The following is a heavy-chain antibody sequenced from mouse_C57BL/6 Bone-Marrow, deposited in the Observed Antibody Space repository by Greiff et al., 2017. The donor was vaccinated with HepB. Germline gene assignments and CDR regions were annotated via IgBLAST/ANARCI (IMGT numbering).Heavy chain of an antibody. CDR3: AREGTNSNSAHWYFDV. CDR2: IDPSDSYT. J-gene: IGHJ1*03. Sequence: QVQLQQPGAELVMPGASVKLSCKASGYTFTSYWMHWVKQRPGQGLEWIGEIDPSDSYTNYNQKFKGKSTLTVDKSSSTAYMQLSSLTSEDSAVYYCAREGTNSNSAHWYFDVWGTGTTVTVSS. CDR1: GYTFTSYW. D-gene: IGHD2-5*01. V-gene: IGHV1-69*01.